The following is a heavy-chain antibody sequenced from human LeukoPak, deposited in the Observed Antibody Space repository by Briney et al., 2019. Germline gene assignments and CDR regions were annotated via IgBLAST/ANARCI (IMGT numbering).Heavy chain of an antibody. D-gene: IGHD2-2*02. CDR3: ARRLYCSSTSCYTYYYYYGMDV. CDR2: ISGSGGST. CDR1: GFTLSSYA. V-gene: IGHV3-23*01. J-gene: IGHJ6*02. Sequence: GSLRLSFAASGFTLSSYAMSWVRQAPGKGLEWVSAISGSGGSTYYADSVKGRFTISRDNSKNTLYLQMNSLRAEDTAVYYCARRLYCSSTSCYTYYYYYGMDVWGQGTTVTVSS.